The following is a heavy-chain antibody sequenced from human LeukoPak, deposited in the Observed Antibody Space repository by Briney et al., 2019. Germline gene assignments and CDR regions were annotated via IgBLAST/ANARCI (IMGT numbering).Heavy chain of an antibody. CDR3: ARGAHYGGNSPDY. Sequence: GRSLRLSCAASGFNFGSYAMLWVRQAPDKGLQWVAVIWYDGSNKYYADSVKGRFTISRDNSKSTVFLQMNSLRIEDTGVYYCARGAHYGGNSPDYWGQGTLSPSPQ. J-gene: IGHJ4*02. CDR2: IWYDGSNK. CDR1: GFNFGSYA. V-gene: IGHV3-30*04. D-gene: IGHD4-23*01.